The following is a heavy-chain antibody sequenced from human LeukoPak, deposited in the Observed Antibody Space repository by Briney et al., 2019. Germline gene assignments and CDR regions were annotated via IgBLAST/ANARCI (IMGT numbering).Heavy chain of an antibody. CDR2: IKPNSGDT. Sequence: ASVKVSCKASGYTFTGYYMHWVRQAPGQGLEWMGWIKPNSGDTHYPQTFQARVTMTRDTSISTAYMELSRLRSDDTAMYYCATRYGSGSPISYLDLWGRGTLVTVSS. CDR1: GYTFTGYY. V-gene: IGHV1-2*02. CDR3: ATRYGSGSPISYLDL. D-gene: IGHD3-10*01. J-gene: IGHJ2*01.